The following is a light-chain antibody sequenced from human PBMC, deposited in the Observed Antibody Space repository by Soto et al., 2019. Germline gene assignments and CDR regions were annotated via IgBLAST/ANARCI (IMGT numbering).Light chain of an antibody. CDR2: GAT. J-gene: IGKJ2*02. V-gene: IGKV1-5*01. Sequence: DIQVTQSPPTLSASVGDRVTITCRASQTISTWMAWYQQKPGKAPKLLVYGATTLQSGVASRFSGSGSGTEFTLTISSLQAEDFATYYCLQDHDYQWTFGQGTKVDIK. CDR1: QTISTW. CDR3: LQDHDYQWT.